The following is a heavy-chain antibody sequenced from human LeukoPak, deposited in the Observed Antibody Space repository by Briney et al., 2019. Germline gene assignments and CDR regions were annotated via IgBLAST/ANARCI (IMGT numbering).Heavy chain of an antibody. V-gene: IGHV4-59*01. CDR3: ARVAATGFVYFDY. Sequence: IPSETLSLTCTVSGGSISTYYWSWIRQPPGKGLVGLGYIYYTRTTNYNPSLRSRVTISVDTSKNQFSLKLSSVTAADTAVYYCARVAATGFVYFDYWGQGTLVTVSS. CDR2: IYYTRTT. J-gene: IGHJ4*02. D-gene: IGHD3-9*01. CDR1: GGSISTYY.